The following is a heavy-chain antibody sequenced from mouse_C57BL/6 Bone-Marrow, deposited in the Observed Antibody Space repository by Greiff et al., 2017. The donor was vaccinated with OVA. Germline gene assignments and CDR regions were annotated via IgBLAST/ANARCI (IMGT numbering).Heavy chain of an antibody. D-gene: IGHD2-1*01. J-gene: IGHJ4*01. CDR1: GFTFSDYG. CDR3: ARQGPIYYGNYRAMDY. CDR2: ISNLAYSI. Sequence: EVMLVESGGGLVQPGGSLKLSCAASGFTFSDYGMAWVRQAPRKGPEWVAFISNLAYSIYYADTVTGRFTISRENAKNPLYLEMSSLRSEDTAMYYCARQGPIYYGNYRAMDYWGQGTSVTVSS. V-gene: IGHV5-15*01.